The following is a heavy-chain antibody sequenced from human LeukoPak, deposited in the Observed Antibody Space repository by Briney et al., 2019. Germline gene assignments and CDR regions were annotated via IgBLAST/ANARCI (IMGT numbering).Heavy chain of an antibody. Sequence: SETLSLTCTVSDGSISNYYWSWIRQPPGKGLQRIGYIYYSGSTNYNPSLKSRVTISVDTSKNQLSLKLSSVTAADTALYYCARGGTHRTFDYWGQGTLVTVSS. V-gene: IGHV4-59*01. D-gene: IGHD1-14*01. CDR2: IYYSGST. CDR1: DGSISNYY. CDR3: ARGGTHRTFDY. J-gene: IGHJ4*02.